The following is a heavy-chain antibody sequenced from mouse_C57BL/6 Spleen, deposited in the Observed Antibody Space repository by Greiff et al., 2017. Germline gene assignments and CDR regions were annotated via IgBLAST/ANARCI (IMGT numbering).Heavy chain of an antibody. V-gene: IGHV14-3*01. D-gene: IGHD1-1*01. Sequence: EVMLVESVAELVRPGASVKLSCTASGFNIKNTYMPWVKQRPEQGLEWIGRIDPANGNTKYAPKFQGKATITADTSSNTAYLQLSSLTSEDTAIYYCARRSVVPYYYAMDYWGQGTSVTVSS. CDR1: GFNIKNTY. J-gene: IGHJ4*01. CDR2: IDPANGNT. CDR3: ARRSVVPYYYAMDY.